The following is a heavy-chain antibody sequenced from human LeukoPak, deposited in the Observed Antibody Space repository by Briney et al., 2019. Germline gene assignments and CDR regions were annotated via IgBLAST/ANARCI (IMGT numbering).Heavy chain of an antibody. CDR3: ARGPSSPYYYYYGMDV. V-gene: IGHV1-69*13. CDR1: EGTFSSYA. Sequence: SVKVSCKASEGTFSSYAISWVRQAPGQGLEWMGGIIPIFGTANYAQKFQGRVTITADESTSTAYMELSSLRSEDTAVYYCARGPSSPYYYYYGMDVWGQGTTVTVSS. J-gene: IGHJ6*02. CDR2: IIPIFGTA.